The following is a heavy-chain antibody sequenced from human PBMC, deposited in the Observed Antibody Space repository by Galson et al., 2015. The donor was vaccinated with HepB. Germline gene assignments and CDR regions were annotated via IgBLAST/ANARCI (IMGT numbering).Heavy chain of an antibody. CDR3: ARETRGYCSGGSCKGYGMDV. CDR1: GGTFSSYT. J-gene: IGHJ6*02. V-gene: IGHV1-69*04. D-gene: IGHD2-15*01. CDR2: IIPILGIA. Sequence: SVKVSCKASGGTFSSYTISWVRQAPGQGLEWMGRIIPILGIANYAQKFQGRVTITADKSTSTAYMELSSLRSEDTAVYYCARETRGYCSGGSCKGYGMDVWGQGTTVTVSS.